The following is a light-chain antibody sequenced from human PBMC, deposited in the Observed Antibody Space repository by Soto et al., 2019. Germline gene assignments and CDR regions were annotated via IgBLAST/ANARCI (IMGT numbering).Light chain of an antibody. CDR1: QSVSATY. Sequence: EIGLTQSPGTLSLSPGERATLYCRASQSVSATYLAWYQQKPGQAPRLLIYGASNRATGIPDRFTVSGSGTDFTLTISGLESEDFAVYFGQQYVSSPMYTFGQGTKLECK. CDR3: QQYVSSPMYT. V-gene: IGKV3-20*01. J-gene: IGKJ2*01. CDR2: GAS.